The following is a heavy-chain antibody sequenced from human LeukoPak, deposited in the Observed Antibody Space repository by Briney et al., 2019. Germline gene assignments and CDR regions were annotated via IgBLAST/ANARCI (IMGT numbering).Heavy chain of an antibody. CDR2: IYYSGNT. CDR1: GGSISSSSYY. CDR3: ARMGYVTGSIDY. V-gene: IGHV4-39*01. J-gene: IGHJ4*02. Sequence: PSETLSLTCTVSGGSISSSSYYWGWIRQPPGKGLEWLGNIYYSGNTYYNPSLKSRVTISADTSKNQFSLKLSSVTAADTAVYYCARMGYVTGSIDYWGQGTLVTVSS. D-gene: IGHD2-8*01.